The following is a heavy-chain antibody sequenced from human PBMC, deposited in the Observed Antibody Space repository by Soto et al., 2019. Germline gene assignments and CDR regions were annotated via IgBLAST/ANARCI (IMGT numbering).Heavy chain of an antibody. D-gene: IGHD5-12*01. CDR1: GGTFGSYA. CDR2: IIPIFGTA. CDR3: ARGNGRDIVATIPRY. Sequence: GASVKVSCKASGGTFGSYAISWVRQAPGQGLEWMGGIIPIFGTANYAQKFQGRVTITADESTSTAYMELSSLRSEDTAVYYCARGNGRDIVATIPRYWGQGTLVTVSS. J-gene: IGHJ4*02. V-gene: IGHV1-69*13.